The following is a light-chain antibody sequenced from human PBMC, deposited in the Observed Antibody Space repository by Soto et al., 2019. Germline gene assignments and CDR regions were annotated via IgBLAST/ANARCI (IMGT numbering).Light chain of an antibody. CDR3: QQYNSYPWT. CDR2: DAS. CDR1: QSISSW. J-gene: IGKJ1*01. Sequence: DIQMTQSPSTLSASVGYRVTITCRASQSISSWFAWYQQKPGKAPKLLIYDASSLESGVPSRFSGSGSGTEFTLTISSLQPDDFATYYCQQYNSYPWTFGQGTKVDI. V-gene: IGKV1-5*01.